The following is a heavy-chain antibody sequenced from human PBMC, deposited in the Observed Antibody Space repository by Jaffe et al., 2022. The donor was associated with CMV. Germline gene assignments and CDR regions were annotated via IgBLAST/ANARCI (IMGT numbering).Heavy chain of an antibody. CDR2: INHSGST. CDR1: GGSFSGYY. D-gene: IGHD6-6*01. Sequence: QVQLQQWGAGLLKPSETLSLTCAVYGGSFSGYYWSWIRQPPGKGLEWIGEINHSGSTNYNPSLKSRVTISVDTSKNQFSLKLSSVTAADTAVYYCARSLRNTPLRIAARPRGPNWFDPWGQGTLVTVSS. J-gene: IGHJ5*02. CDR3: ARSLRNTPLRIAARPRGPNWFDP. V-gene: IGHV4-34*01.